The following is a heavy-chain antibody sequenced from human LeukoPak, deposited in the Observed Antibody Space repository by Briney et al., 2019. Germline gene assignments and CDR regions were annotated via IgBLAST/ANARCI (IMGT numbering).Heavy chain of an antibody. Sequence: SETVSLTCTVSGDSISRSSPFWVWIRQPPGKGLEWVGSVSFVGNTYNNPSLKSRLSIAVDTAKNHFSLRLRSVTAADTAVYYCGRHRSRGRGHNYDYFAVDYWGQGTLVTVSS. V-gene: IGHV4-39*01. CDR3: GRHRSRGRGHNYDYFAVDY. J-gene: IGHJ4*02. CDR2: VSFVGNT. D-gene: IGHD5-18*01. CDR1: GDSISRSSPF.